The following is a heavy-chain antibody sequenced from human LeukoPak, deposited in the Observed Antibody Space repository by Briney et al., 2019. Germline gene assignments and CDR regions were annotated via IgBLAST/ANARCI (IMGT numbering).Heavy chain of an antibody. V-gene: IGHV3-48*01. CDR2: INSGSSIT. D-gene: IGHD5-18*01. Sequence: PGGSLRLSCTASGFSFNTYIMNWVRQAPGKGLEWISYINSGSSITQYADSVTGRFTISRDNARNSLYLQMNSLRAEDTAVYFCARSRYDSYGYFLCDYWGQGTLVTVSS. CDR3: ARSRYDSYGYFLCDY. CDR1: GFSFNTYI. J-gene: IGHJ4*02.